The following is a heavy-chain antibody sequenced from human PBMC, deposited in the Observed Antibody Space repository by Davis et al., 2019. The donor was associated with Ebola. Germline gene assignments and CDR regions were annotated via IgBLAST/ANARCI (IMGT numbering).Heavy chain of an antibody. CDR1: GYTFTGYY. J-gene: IGHJ6*02. CDR3: ARTQCSSTSCHPYPYYGMDV. CDR2: IIPIFGTA. Sequence: SVKVSCKASGYTFTGYYMHWVRQAPGQGLEWMGGIIPIFGTANYAQKFQGRVTITADESTSTAYMELSSLRSEDTAVYYCARTQCSSTSCHPYPYYGMDVWGQGTTVTVSS. D-gene: IGHD2-2*01. V-gene: IGHV1-69*13.